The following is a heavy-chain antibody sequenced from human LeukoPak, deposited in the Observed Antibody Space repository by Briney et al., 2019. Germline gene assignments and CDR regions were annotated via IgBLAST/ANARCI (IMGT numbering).Heavy chain of an antibody. J-gene: IGHJ4*02. CDR1: GFTFSNSA. CDR2: ISGSGGSA. CDR3: AKGHGFYFDFGDY. Sequence: SGGSLRLSCAASGFTFSNSAMSWVRQAPGKGLEGVAVISGSGGSAFYADSLKGRFTVSRDNSKNILFLQMNGLRADDTAVYYCAKGHGFYFDFGDYWGQGTLVTVSS. V-gene: IGHV3-23*01. D-gene: IGHD3/OR15-3a*01.